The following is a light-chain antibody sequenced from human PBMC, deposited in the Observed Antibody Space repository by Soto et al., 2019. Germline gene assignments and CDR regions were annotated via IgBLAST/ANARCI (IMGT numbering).Light chain of an antibody. J-gene: IGLJ2*01. CDR3: RSYTPRSTLR. CDR2: EVS. Sequence: QSALTQPASVSGSPRQSITISCTGTSNDIGDYNYVSWYQQHPGKAPKLMIYEVSNRPSGVSNRFSGSKSGNTASLTISGLQAEDEADYYCRSYTPRSTLRFGRGTKLTVL. CDR1: SNDIGDYNY. V-gene: IGLV2-14*01.